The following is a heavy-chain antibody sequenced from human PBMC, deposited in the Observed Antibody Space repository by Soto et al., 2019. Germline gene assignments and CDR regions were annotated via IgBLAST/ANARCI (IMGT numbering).Heavy chain of an antibody. CDR2: ITHSGST. J-gene: IGHJ6*02. CDR1: GGSFSGYD. V-gene: IGHV4-34*01. Sequence: PSETLSLACAAYGGSFSGYDWGWIRQPPGKGLEWVGEITHSGSTNYNPSLKSRVTISVDTSKNQFSLKLSSVTAADTAVYYWARGLALITMVRGVIMSGGYYYYGMDVWGQGTTVTVSS. CDR3: ARGLALITMVRGVIMSGGYYYYGMDV. D-gene: IGHD3-10*01.